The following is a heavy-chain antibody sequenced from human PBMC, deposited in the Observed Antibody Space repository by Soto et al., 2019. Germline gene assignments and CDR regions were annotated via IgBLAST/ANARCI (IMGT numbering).Heavy chain of an antibody. CDR1: GYTFTSYA. CDR3: ARGPTYYYDSSAHSGLDY. V-gene: IGHV1-3*01. CDR2: INAGNGNT. J-gene: IGHJ4*02. Sequence: GASVKVSCKASGYTFTSYAMHWVRQAPGQRLEWMGWINAGNGNTKYSQKFQGRVTITRDTSASTAYMELSSLRSEDTAVYYCARGPTYYYDSSAHSGLDYWGQGTLVTVSS. D-gene: IGHD3-22*01.